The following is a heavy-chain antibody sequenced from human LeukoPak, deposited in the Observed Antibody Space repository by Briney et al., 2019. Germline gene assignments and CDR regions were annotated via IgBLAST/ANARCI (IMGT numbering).Heavy chain of an antibody. CDR3: ARNEARRHPNWFDP. J-gene: IGHJ5*02. Sequence: SETLSLTCTVSGGSISSYYWGWIRQPPGKGLEWIGSIYYSGSTYYNPSLKSRVTISVDTSKNQFSLKLSSVTAADTAVYYCARNEARRHPNWFDPWGQGTLVTVSS. CDR2: IYYSGST. CDR1: GGSISSYY. V-gene: IGHV4-39*01.